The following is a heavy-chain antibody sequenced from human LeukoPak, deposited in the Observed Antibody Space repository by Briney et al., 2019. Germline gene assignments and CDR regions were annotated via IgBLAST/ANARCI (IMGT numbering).Heavy chain of an antibody. CDR3: ADYYASGSYPP. CDR2: ILSKTSGGTT. J-gene: IGHJ5*02. CDR1: GFSFSNAW. Sequence: PGGSLRLSCAASGFSFSNAWMNWVRQAPGKGLKWVGRILSKTSGGTTDYATPVKGRFTISGDDSKNMLYLHMNSLQIEDTAVYYCADYYASGSYPPWGQGTLVTVSS. V-gene: IGHV3-15*07. D-gene: IGHD3-10*01.